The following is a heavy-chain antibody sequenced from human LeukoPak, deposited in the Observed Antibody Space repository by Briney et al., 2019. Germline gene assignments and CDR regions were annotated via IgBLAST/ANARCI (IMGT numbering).Heavy chain of an antibody. D-gene: IGHD2-8*02. Sequence: GGSLRLSCAGSGFTFSSYTMNWARQAPGKGLEWVSSISSGGTNIYYADSVTGRFTISRDNGKRSLYLQMDSLRVEDTAVYYCTRIGCAGGICPKAGRALGGYWGQGILVTVSS. CDR2: ISSGGTNI. CDR1: GFTFSSYT. CDR3: TRIGCAGGICPKAGRALGGY. J-gene: IGHJ4*02. V-gene: IGHV3-21*01.